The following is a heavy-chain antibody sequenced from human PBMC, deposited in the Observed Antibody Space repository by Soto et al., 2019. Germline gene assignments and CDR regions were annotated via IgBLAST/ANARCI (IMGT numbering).Heavy chain of an antibody. D-gene: IGHD1-7*01. V-gene: IGHV1-2*04. Sequence: GASVKVSCKASGYTFTGYYMHWVRQAPGQGLEWMGWINPNSGGTNYAQKFQGWVTMTRDTSISTAYMELSRLRSDDTAVYYCARDLKLELQKWLGYYYYYGMDVWGQGTTVSV. CDR1: GYTFTGYY. CDR3: ARDLKLELQKWLGYYYYYGMDV. J-gene: IGHJ6*02. CDR2: INPNSGGT.